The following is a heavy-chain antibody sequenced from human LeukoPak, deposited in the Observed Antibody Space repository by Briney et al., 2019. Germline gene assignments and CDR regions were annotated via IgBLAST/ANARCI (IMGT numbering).Heavy chain of an antibody. Sequence: GGSLRLSCAASGFTFSSYAMHWVRRAPGKGLEWVAVISYDGSNKYYADSVKGRFTISRDNSKNTLYLQMNSLRAEDTAIYYCAKEVVPGTSRSFDYWGQGTLVTVSS. D-gene: IGHD2-2*01. CDR1: GFTFSSYA. CDR2: ISYDGSNK. CDR3: AKEVVPGTSRSFDY. J-gene: IGHJ4*02. V-gene: IGHV3-30-3*01.